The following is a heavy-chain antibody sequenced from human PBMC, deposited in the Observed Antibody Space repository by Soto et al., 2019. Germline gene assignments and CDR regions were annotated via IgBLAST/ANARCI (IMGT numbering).Heavy chain of an antibody. D-gene: IGHD6-13*01. J-gene: IGHJ5*02. CDR3: ARDIRYSSSWGRFDP. Sequence: QVQLVQSGAEVKKPGASVKVSCKASGYTFTSYAMHWVRQAPGQRLEWMGWINAGNGNTKYSQKFQGRVTITTDTSASTAYMELSSLRSEDTAVYYCARDIRYSSSWGRFDPWGQGTLVTVSS. CDR2: INAGNGNT. CDR1: GYTFTSYA. V-gene: IGHV1-3*01.